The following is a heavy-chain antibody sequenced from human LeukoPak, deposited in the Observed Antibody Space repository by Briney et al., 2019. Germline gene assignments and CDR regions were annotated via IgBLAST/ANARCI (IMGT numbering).Heavy chain of an antibody. Sequence: GASVKVSCKASGYTFTGYYMHWVRQAPGQGLEWMGWINPNSGGTNYAQKFQGRVTMTSDTSVSTAYMELSRLRSDDTAVYYCARAGYSYGYYFDYWGQGTLVTVSS. J-gene: IGHJ4*02. V-gene: IGHV1-2*02. D-gene: IGHD5-18*01. CDR3: ARAGYSYGYYFDY. CDR2: INPNSGGT. CDR1: GYTFTGYY.